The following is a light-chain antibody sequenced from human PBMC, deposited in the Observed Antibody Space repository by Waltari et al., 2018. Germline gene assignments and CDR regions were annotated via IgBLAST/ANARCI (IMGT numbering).Light chain of an antibody. CDR3: CSYAGSSTFEV. CDR2: EGS. CDR1: SSDVGSYNL. V-gene: IGLV2-23*03. Sequence: QSALTQPASVSGPPGQSIPIPCTGTSSDVGSYNLASWYQQHPGKAPKLMVYEGSKRPSGVSNRFSGSKSGNTASLRISGLQAEDEADYYCCSYAGSSTFEVFGGGTKLTVL. J-gene: IGLJ2*01.